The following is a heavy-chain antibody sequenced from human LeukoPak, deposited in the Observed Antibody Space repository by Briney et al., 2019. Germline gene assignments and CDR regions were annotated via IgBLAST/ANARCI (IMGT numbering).Heavy chain of an antibody. J-gene: IGHJ3*02. V-gene: IGHV3-23*01. Sequence: GGSLRLSCAASGFTFSSYAMSWVRQAPGKGLEWVSAISGSGGSTYYADSVKGRFTISRDNSKNTLYLQMSSLRAEDTAVYYCAKNFGYYYDSSGYYFDAFDIWGQGTMVTVSS. CDR3: AKNFGYYYDSSGYYFDAFDI. D-gene: IGHD3-22*01. CDR2: ISGSGGST. CDR1: GFTFSSYA.